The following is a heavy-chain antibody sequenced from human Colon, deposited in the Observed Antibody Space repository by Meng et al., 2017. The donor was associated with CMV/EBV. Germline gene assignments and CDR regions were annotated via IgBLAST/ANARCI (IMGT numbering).Heavy chain of an antibody. Sequence: GESLKISCAASGFTFSSYAMSWVRQAPGKGLEWVSVISGSGGTTYYTDSVKGRFTIFRDHSNNTLYLQMHSLRAADTAVYFCAKESGYGFLGSNYFDSWGQGTLVTVSS. CDR2: ISGSGGTT. CDR1: GFTFSSYA. D-gene: IGHD3-16*01. V-gene: IGHV3-23*01. J-gene: IGHJ4*02. CDR3: AKESGYGFLGSNYFDS.